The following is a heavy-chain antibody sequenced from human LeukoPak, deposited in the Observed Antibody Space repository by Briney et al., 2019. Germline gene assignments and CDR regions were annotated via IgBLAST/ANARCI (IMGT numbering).Heavy chain of an antibody. CDR1: GFTFTDYY. D-gene: IGHD3-10*01. CDR3: ARGDYYGSGKVVAA. Sequence: GASVRVSCKGSGFTFTDYYISWVRQAPGQGLEWMGWINPNSGDTNYAQRFQDRVTMTSDTSITTAYIDLNLLRSDDTAVYYCARGDYYGSGKVVAAWGQGTPVTVSS. V-gene: IGHV1-2*02. J-gene: IGHJ5*02. CDR2: INPNSGDT.